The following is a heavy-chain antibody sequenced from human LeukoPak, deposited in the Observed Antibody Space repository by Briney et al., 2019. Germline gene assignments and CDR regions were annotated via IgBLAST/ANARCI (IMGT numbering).Heavy chain of an antibody. CDR3: ARQTGSGLFILP. CDR2: INPSRNT. V-gene: IGHV4-34*01. D-gene: IGHD3/OR15-3a*01. J-gene: IGHJ4*02. CDR1: GGSFSGYY. Sequence: SETLSLTCAVFGGSFSGYYWNWIRQPPGKGLEWIGQINPSRNTNYNPSLKSRVTISVDTSKKQFSLKLSSVTAADTAVYYCARQTGSGLFILPGGQGTLVTVSS.